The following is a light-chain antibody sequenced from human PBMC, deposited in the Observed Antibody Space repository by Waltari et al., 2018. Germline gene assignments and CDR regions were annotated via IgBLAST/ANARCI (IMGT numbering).Light chain of an antibody. CDR2: DAS. CDR1: QGINSF. Sequence: VIWMTQSHSFLSASTRDLVSITCRLSQGINSFFAWYQQKPGRAPHLLIYDASTLQSGVPSRFSGSGSGTEFTLTITSLQSEDFATYYCQHYYNFPHTCGQGTKLEI. V-gene: IGKV1D-8*01. J-gene: IGKJ2*01. CDR3: QHYYNFPHT.